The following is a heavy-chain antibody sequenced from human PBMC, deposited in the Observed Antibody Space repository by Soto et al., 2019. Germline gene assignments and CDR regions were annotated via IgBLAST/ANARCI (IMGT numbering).Heavy chain of an antibody. CDR2: IYDNGIT. CDR1: GRSITSYY. V-gene: IGHV4-59*12. CDR3: ARTYDSNGYANEFDS. Sequence: QVVLQESGPGLVKPSETLSLTCIVSGRSITSYYWSWVRQPPGKGLEWIGYIYDNGITSQNPSLKRRVTMSADTSQNQFSLKLTSVTGADTAVYYCARTYDSNGYANEFDSWGQGILVTVTS. D-gene: IGHD3-22*01. J-gene: IGHJ4*02.